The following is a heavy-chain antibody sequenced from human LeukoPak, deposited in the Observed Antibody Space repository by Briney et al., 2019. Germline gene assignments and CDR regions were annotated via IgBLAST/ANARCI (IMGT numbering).Heavy chain of an antibody. CDR3: ARAAEWLVLDY. D-gene: IGHD6-19*01. CDR2: IYSGGST. J-gene: IGHJ4*02. V-gene: IGHV3-53*01. CDR1: GFTVSSNY. Sequence: GGSLRLSCAASGFTVSSNYMSWVRQAPGKGLEWVSVIYSGGSTYYADSVKGRFTISGDNSKNTLYLQMNSLRAEDTAVYYCARAAEWLVLDYWGQGTLVTVSS.